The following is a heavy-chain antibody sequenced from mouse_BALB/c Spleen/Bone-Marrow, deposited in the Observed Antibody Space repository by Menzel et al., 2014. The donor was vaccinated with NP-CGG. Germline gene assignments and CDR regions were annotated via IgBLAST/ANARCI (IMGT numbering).Heavy chain of an antibody. CDR3: AREGWLLRFDY. D-gene: IGHD2-3*01. Sequence: EVQLQESGPELVKPGASVKMSCKASGYTFTAYVMHWVKQKPGQGLEWIGYINPYNDGTNYIEKFKGKATLTSDIPSSTAFKELSRLSSEDSAVYYCAREGWLLRFDYWGQGTTLTVSS. J-gene: IGHJ2*01. CDR1: GYTFTAYV. CDR2: INPYNDGT. V-gene: IGHV1-14*01.